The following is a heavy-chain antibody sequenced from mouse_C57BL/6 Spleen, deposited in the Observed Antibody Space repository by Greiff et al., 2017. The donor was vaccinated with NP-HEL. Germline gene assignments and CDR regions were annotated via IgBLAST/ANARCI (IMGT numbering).Heavy chain of an antibody. J-gene: IGHJ4*01. CDR2: INPYNGGT. V-gene: IGHV1-19*01. Sequence: EVQLQQSGPVLVKPGASVKMSCKASGYTFTDYYMNWVKQSHGKSLEWIGVINPYNGGTSYNQKFKGKATLTVDKSSSTAYMELNSLTSDDSAVYYCARPYDYDCAMDYWGQVTSVTVSS. CDR3: ARPYDYDCAMDY. D-gene: IGHD2-4*01. CDR1: GYTFTDYY.